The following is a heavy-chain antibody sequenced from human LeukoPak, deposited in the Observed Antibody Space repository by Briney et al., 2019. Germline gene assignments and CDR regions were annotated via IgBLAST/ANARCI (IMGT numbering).Heavy chain of an antibody. V-gene: IGHV4-31*03. CDR1: GGSISSHGYY. D-gene: IGHD1-14*01. CDR2: IYYSGST. Sequence: SETLSLTCTVSGGSISSHGYYWSWIRQHPGKGLEWIGYIYYSGSTYYNPSLKSRLTISVDTSKNHFSLKLSSVTAADTAVYYCARTTSRGRVYFDYWGQGTLVTVSS. J-gene: IGHJ4*02. CDR3: ARTTSRGRVYFDY.